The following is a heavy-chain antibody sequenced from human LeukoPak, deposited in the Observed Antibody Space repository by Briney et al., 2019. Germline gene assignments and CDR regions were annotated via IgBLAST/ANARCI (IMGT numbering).Heavy chain of an antibody. V-gene: IGHV1-69*06. CDR3: ARVIQLPNEYFQH. CDR1: GGTFSSYA. CDR2: IIPIFGTA. Sequence: ASVTVSCKASGGTFSSYAISWVRQAPGQGLEWMGGIIPIFGTANYAQKFQGRVTITADKSTSTAYMELSSLRSEDTAVYYCARVIQLPNEYFQHWGQGTLVTVSS. J-gene: IGHJ1*01. D-gene: IGHD2-2*01.